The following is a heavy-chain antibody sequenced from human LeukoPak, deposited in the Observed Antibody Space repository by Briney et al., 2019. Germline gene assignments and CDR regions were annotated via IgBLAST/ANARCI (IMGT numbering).Heavy chain of an antibody. Sequence: PGGSLRLSCTASGFTFTTYWMSWVRHPPGKGLEWVANIKQDGTEKYYVDSVKGRFTISRDNAKNSLYLQMNSLRAEDTAVYYCARVSLWFGRPYFDYWGQGTLVTVSS. J-gene: IGHJ4*02. CDR1: GFTFTTYW. D-gene: IGHD3-10*01. CDR2: IKQDGTEK. CDR3: ARVSLWFGRPYFDY. V-gene: IGHV3-7*01.